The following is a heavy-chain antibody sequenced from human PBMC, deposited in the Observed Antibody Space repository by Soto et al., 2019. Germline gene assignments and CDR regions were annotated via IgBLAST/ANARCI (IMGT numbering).Heavy chain of an antibody. V-gene: IGHV3-23*04. CDR2: ISGSGGST. CDR1: GFTFSDYY. Sequence: VQLVESGGGLVKPGGSLRLSCAASGFTFSDYYMSWIRQAPGKGLEWVSAISGSGGSTYYADSVKGRFTISRDNSKNTLYLQMNSLRAEDTAVYYCAKDLFTMTTGDAFDIWGQGTMVTVSS. J-gene: IGHJ3*02. D-gene: IGHD3-22*01. CDR3: AKDLFTMTTGDAFDI.